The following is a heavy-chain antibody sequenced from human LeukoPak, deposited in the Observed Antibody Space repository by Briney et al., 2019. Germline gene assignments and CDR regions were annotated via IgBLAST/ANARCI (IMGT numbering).Heavy chain of an antibody. V-gene: IGHV3-21*01. D-gene: IGHD3-10*01. Sequence: GSLRLSCAASGFTFSSYSMNWVRQAPGKGLEWVSSISSSTSYIYYADSVKGRFTISRDNAKNSLYLQMNSLRAEDTAVYYCARSGHVGSSDYWGQGTLVTVSS. CDR3: ARSGHVGSSDY. CDR1: GFTFSSYS. J-gene: IGHJ4*02. CDR2: ISSSTSYI.